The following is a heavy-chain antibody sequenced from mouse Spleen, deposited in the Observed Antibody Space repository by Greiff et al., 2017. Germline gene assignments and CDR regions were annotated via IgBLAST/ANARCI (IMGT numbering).Heavy chain of an antibody. CDR3: ARDGLGRYFDV. Sequence: EVQLVESGGGLVQSGRSLRLSCATSGFTFSDFYMEWVRQAPGKGLEWIAASRNKANDYTTEYSASVKGRFIVSRDTSQSILYLQMNALRAEDTAIYYCARDGLGRYFDVWGAGTTVTVSS. CDR2: SRNKANDYTT. J-gene: IGHJ1*01. D-gene: IGHD4-1*01. CDR1: GFTFSDFY. V-gene: IGHV7-1*01.